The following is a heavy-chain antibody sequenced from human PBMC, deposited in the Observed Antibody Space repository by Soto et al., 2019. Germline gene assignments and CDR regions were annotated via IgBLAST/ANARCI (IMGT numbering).Heavy chain of an antibody. Sequence: QVQLQESGPGLVRPSETLSLTCTVSGGSFSSYYWTWIRQSPGKGLEWIGYIYYSGSTDYNPSLRGRIAISIDTSKNKFSLRLNSMAAADTAVYYCAGRDCSGTNCYYLDYYYMDVWGKGTTVTVSS. CDR3: AGRDCSGTNCYYLDYYYMDV. J-gene: IGHJ6*03. D-gene: IGHD2-2*01. V-gene: IGHV4-59*08. CDR2: IYYSGST. CDR1: GGSFSSYY.